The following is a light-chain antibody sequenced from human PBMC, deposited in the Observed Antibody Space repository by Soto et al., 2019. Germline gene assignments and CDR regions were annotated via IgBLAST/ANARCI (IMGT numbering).Light chain of an antibody. CDR1: QSVNSD. J-gene: IGKJ5*01. Sequence: EIVLTQSPGTLSLSPGERVTLSCRASQSVNSDLAWYQHKPGQAPRLLVYGASTRATDIPARFSGSGSGTEFTLTISSLQSEDFAVYYCQQYKDWPPLTFGQGTRLEIK. CDR2: GAS. V-gene: IGKV3-15*01. CDR3: QQYKDWPPLT.